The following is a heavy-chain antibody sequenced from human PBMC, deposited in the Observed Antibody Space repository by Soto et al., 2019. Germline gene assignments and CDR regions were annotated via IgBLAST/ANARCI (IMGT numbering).Heavy chain of an antibody. V-gene: IGHV1-18*01. CDR1: GYSFTSYG. D-gene: IGHD1-1*01. Sequence: QVHLVQSGAEVRKPGASVKVSCKGSGYSFTSYGITWVRQAPGQGLEWMGWISAHNGNTNYAQKLQGRVTVTRDTSTSTAYMELRSLRSDDTAVYYCARGRYGDYWGQGALVTVSS. CDR3: ARGRYGDY. CDR2: ISAHNGNT. J-gene: IGHJ4*02.